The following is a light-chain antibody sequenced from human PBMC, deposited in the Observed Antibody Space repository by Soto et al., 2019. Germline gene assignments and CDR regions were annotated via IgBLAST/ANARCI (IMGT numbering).Light chain of an antibody. V-gene: IGKV4-1*01. CDR1: QTVLYNSNNKNY. CDR2: WAS. Sequence: DIVMTQSPDSLAVSLGERATINCKSSQTVLYNSNNKNYLAWYQQKPGQPPKLLISWASTRASGVPDRFSGSGSGTDFTLTITSLQAEDVAMYYCQQYYSTPRTFGQGTKVEI. CDR3: QQYYSTPRT. J-gene: IGKJ1*01.